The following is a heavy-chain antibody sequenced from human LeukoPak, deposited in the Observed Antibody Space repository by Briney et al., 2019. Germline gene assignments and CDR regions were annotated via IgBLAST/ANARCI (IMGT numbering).Heavy chain of an antibody. V-gene: IGHV3-53*01. CDR3: ARGAGYNYPYYFDY. CDR2: IYSNGFT. D-gene: IGHD5-24*01. J-gene: IGHJ4*02. CDR1: GFAVSSTY. Sequence: GGSLRLSCAASGFAVSSTYMSWVRQAPGKGLEWVSVIYSNGFTYYAGSVKGRLTISRDNSKNTLYLQMNSLRAEDTAVYYCARGAGYNYPYYFDYWGQGTLVTVSS.